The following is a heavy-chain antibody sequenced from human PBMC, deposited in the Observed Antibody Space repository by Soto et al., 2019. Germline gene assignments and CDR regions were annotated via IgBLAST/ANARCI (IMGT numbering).Heavy chain of an antibody. CDR2: IYNSGSS. V-gene: IGHV4-31*03. D-gene: IGHD3-10*01. CDR1: GDSISRNGFF. CDR3: ARGTMLRGPGYYYAMDV. J-gene: IGHJ6*02. Sequence: QVQLQESGPGLVKPSQTLSLTCTVSGDSISRNGFFWTWIRQHPGKGLEWIGYIYNSGSSYYNPSLKSRVIISVDTSKNHFSLNLTAVTAAVTAVYYCARGTMLRGPGYYYAMDVWGQGTTVTVSS.